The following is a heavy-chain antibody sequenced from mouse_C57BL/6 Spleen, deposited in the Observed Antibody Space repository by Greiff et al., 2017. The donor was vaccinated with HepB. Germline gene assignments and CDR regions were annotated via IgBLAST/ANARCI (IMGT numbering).Heavy chain of an antibody. CDR2: IHPSDSDT. Sequence: VQLQQPGAELVKPGASVKVSCKASGYTFTSYWMHWVKQRPGQGLEWIGRIHPSDSDTNYNQKFKGKATLTVDQSSSTAYMQRSSLTSEDSAVYYCAPSYYGAWFAYWGQGTLVTVSA. D-gene: IGHD1-2*01. J-gene: IGHJ3*01. V-gene: IGHV1-74*01. CDR3: APSYYGAWFAY. CDR1: GYTFTSYW.